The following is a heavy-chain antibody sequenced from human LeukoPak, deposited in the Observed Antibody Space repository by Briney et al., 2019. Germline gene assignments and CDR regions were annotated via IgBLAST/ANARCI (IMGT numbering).Heavy chain of an antibody. Sequence: LGGSLRLSCAASGFTFSSYSMNWVRQAPGKGLEWVSSISSSSSYIYYADSVKGRFTISRDNAKNSLYLQMNSLRAEDTAVYYCARFPPPGSPSQNYAFDIWGQGIMVTVSS. J-gene: IGHJ3*02. D-gene: IGHD1-26*01. CDR1: GFTFSSYS. CDR3: ARFPPPGSPSQNYAFDI. V-gene: IGHV3-21*01. CDR2: ISSSSSYI.